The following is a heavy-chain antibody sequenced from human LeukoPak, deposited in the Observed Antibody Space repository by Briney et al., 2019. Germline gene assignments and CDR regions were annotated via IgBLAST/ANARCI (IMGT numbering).Heavy chain of an antibody. CDR2: ISSSSSHI. CDR1: GFTFSSYS. V-gene: IGHV3-48*01. Sequence: GGSLRLSCAASGFTFSSYSMNWVRQAPGKGLEWVSYISSSSSHIYYADSVKGRFTISRDNSKNTLYLQMNSLRAEDTAVYYCARDQVWFGESYYYYGMDVWGQGTTVTVSS. CDR3: ARDQVWFGESYYYYGMDV. D-gene: IGHD3-10*01. J-gene: IGHJ6*02.